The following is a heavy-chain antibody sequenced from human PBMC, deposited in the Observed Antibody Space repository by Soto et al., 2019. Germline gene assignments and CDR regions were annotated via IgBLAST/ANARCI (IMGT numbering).Heavy chain of an antibody. J-gene: IGHJ3*02. V-gene: IGHV4-34*01. D-gene: IGHD3-10*01. CDR3: ARGRILIWPSGMGGAFDI. Sequence: QVQLQQWGAVLLKPSETLSLTCAVYGGSFSGYCWSWVRQPPGKGLEWSGEIKNSGRTNYNPSLKSRLTISVDTPTNQFSLKMSYDTAADPAVYYCARGRILIWPSGMGGAFDIWGQGTMVTVSS. CDR1: GGSFSGYC. CDR2: IKNSGRT.